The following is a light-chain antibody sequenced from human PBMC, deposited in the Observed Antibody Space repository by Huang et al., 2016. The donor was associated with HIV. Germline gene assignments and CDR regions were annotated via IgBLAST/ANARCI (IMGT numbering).Light chain of an antibody. J-gene: IGKJ1*01. CDR2: GAS. V-gene: IGKV1-27*01. CDR1: QGIRNF. CDR3: RKYSNDPRA. Sequence: DIQMTQSPSSLSASVGDRVTITCRASQGIRNFVAWYQQKPGKPPKLLIYGASTLESGVPSRFSGGGSETEFTLTIRSLQTEDVATYYWRKYSNDPRAFGQGTRVDIK.